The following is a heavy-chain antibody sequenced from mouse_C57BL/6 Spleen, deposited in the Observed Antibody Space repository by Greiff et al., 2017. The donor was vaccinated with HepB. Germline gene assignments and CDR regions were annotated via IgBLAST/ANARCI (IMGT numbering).Heavy chain of an antibody. V-gene: IGHV1-82*01. Sequence: QVQLKQSGPELVKPGASVKISCKASGYAFSSSWMNWVKQRPGKGLEWIGRIYPGDGDTNYNGKFKGKATLTADKSSSTAYMQLSSLTSEDSAVYFCARSSTVSYYWYFDVWGTGTTVTVSS. D-gene: IGHD1-1*01. CDR2: IYPGDGDT. CDR1: GYAFSSSW. CDR3: ARSSTVSYYWYFDV. J-gene: IGHJ1*03.